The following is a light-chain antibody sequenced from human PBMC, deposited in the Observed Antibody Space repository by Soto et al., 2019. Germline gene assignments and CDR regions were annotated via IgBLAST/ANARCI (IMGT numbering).Light chain of an antibody. CDR2: GAS. CDR3: QQLDSMPIT. Sequence: EIVLTQSPGTLSLSPGERATLSFRASQSVSNNYLAWYQQKPGQAPRLLIYGASNRATGIPDRFSGSGSGTDFTLTISRLEPEDSATYYCQQLDSMPITFGQGTRLEIK. J-gene: IGKJ5*01. V-gene: IGKV3-20*01. CDR1: QSVSNNY.